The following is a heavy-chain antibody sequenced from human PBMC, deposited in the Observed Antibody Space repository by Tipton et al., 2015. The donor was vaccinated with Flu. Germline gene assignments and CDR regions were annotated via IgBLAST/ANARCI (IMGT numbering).Heavy chain of an antibody. Sequence: LRLSCTVSGGSITSYYWSWIRQPPGKGLEWIGYIYYGGSTNYNPSLKSRLTISVDSSKNQFSLKLTSVTAADTAVYYCARVPYSGYEIDYWGQGTLVTVSS. CDR3: ARVPYSGYEIDY. D-gene: IGHD3-22*01. CDR1: GGSITSYY. CDR2: IYYGGST. V-gene: IGHV4-59*01. J-gene: IGHJ4*02.